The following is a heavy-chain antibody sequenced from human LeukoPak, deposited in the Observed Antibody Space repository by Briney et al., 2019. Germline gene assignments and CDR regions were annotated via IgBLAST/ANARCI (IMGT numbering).Heavy chain of an antibody. V-gene: IGHV4-59*12. J-gene: IGHJ5*02. Sequence: SETLSLTCTVSGGSISSYYWSWIRQPPGKGLEWIGYIYYSGSTNYNPSLKSRVTISVDTSKNQFSLKLSSVTAADTAVYYCAGGRYYYGSGSYSIWFDPWGQGTLVTVSS. CDR1: GGSISSYY. CDR3: AGGRYYYGSGSYSIWFDP. D-gene: IGHD3-10*01. CDR2: IYYSGST.